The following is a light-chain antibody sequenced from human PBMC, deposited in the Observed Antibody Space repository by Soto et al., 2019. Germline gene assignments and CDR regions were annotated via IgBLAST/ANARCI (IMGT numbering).Light chain of an antibody. Sequence: AIQLTQSPSSLSASVGDRVTITCRASQGISSALAWYQQKPGKAPKLLIYDASSLESGVPSRISGSGSGTDFTLTISSLQPEDFATYYCQQFNSYPHTCGQGTKLEIK. CDR2: DAS. V-gene: IGKV1-13*02. CDR1: QGISSA. J-gene: IGKJ2*01. CDR3: QQFNSYPHT.